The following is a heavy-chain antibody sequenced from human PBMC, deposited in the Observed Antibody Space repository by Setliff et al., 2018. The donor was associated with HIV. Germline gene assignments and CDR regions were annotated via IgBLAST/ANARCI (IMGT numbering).Heavy chain of an antibody. D-gene: IGHD3-10*01. J-gene: IGHJ6*03. CDR3: ARTSYYYGLYYYYYMDV. CDR1: GGSISSGGYY. Sequence: PSETLSLTCTVSGGSISSGGYYWSWIRQHPEKGLEWIGYVYYNGDTYYNPSLKSRVTLSVDTSKNQFSLNLSSVTAADTAVYYCARTSYYYGLYYYYYMDVWGKGTTVTVSS. V-gene: IGHV4-31*03. CDR2: VYYNGDT.